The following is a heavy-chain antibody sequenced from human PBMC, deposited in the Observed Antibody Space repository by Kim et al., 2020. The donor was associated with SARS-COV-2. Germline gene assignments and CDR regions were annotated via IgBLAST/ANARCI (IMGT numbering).Heavy chain of an antibody. CDR3: ARDREVPAANPNWFDP. V-gene: IGHV1-69*04. D-gene: IGHD2-2*01. J-gene: IGHJ5*02. Sequence: KFQGRVTITADKSTSTADMELSSLRSEDTAVYYCARDREVPAANPNWFDPWGQGTLVTVSS.